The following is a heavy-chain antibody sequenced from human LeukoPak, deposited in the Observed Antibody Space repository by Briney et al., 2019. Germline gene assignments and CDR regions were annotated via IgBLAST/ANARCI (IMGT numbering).Heavy chain of an antibody. V-gene: IGHV4-39*01. J-gene: IGHJ4*02. D-gene: IGHD3-9*01. CDR1: GGSISSSSYY. CDR2: IYYSGST. Sequence: SETLSLTCTVSGGSISSSSYYWGWIRQPPGNGLEWIGSIYYSGSTYYNPSLKSRVTISVDTSKNQFSLKLSSVTAADTAVYYCARLYYDILTGYRPIDYWGQGTLVTVSS. CDR3: ARLYYDILTGYRPIDY.